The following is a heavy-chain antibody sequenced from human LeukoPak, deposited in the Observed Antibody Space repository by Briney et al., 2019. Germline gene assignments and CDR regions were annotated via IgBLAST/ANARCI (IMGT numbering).Heavy chain of an antibody. CDR3: AVSLYYDFWSGHAFDI. CDR1: GGSISSSNW. V-gene: IGHV4-4*02. Sequence: ASGTLSLTCAVSGGSISSSNWWSWVRQPPGKGLEWIGEIYHSGSTNYNPSLKSRVTMSVDTSKNQFSLKLSSVTAADTAVYYCAVSLYYDFWSGHAFDIWGQGTMVTVSS. CDR2: IYHSGST. D-gene: IGHD3-3*01. J-gene: IGHJ3*02.